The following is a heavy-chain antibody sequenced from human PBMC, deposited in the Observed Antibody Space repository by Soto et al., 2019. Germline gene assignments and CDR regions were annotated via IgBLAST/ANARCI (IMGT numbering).Heavy chain of an antibody. CDR1: GFTFSSYW. Sequence: EVQLVESGGGLVQPGGSLRLSCATSGFTFSSYWMYWVRQAPGKGLVWVSRINSDGSNRGYADSVKGRFTISRDNAKSTLYLEMNSLRAEDTAVYYCARNFDSWGQGILVTVSS. V-gene: IGHV3-74*01. CDR3: ARNFDS. J-gene: IGHJ4*02. CDR2: INSDGSNR.